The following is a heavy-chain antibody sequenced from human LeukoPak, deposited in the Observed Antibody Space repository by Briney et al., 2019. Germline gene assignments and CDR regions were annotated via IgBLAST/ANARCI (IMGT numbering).Heavy chain of an antibody. D-gene: IGHD3-10*01. CDR1: GFTVSSNY. Sequence: GGSLRLSCAASGFTVSSNYMSWVRQAPGKGLEWVSIIYSGGSTYYADSVKGRFTISRDNSKNTLYLQMNSLRAEDTAVYYCARDQGFGHPRYYYGMDVWGQGTTVTVSS. CDR3: ARDQGFGHPRYYYGMDV. V-gene: IGHV3-66*01. CDR2: IYSGGST. J-gene: IGHJ6*02.